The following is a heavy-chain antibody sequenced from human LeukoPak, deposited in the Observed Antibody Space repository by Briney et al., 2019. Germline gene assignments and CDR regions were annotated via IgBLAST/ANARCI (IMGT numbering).Heavy chain of an antibody. CDR1: GSPFTDSP. J-gene: IGHJ4*02. Sequence: GGSLRLSCATSGSPFTDSPMNWVRHAPGKGLEWVSNIRTSTEGTNYAIYADSVKGRVTFSRDDAKNTLYLHMHSLRDDDTAVYYCARDQRYAFDYWGRGILVTVSS. D-gene: IGHD3-9*01. CDR2: IRTST. CDR3: ARDQRYAFDY. V-gene: IGHV3-11*05.